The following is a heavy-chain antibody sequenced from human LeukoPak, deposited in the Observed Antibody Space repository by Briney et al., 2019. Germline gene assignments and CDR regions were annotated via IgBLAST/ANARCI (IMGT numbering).Heavy chain of an antibody. CDR3: ANRAGYDAFDI. CDR2: IYQSGNT. Sequence: PSQTLSLTCAVSGGSISSGGYSWSWIRQPPGKGLEWIGYIYQSGNTYYNPSLNSRVTISVDKSKNQFSLKLTSVTAADTAVYYCANRAGYDAFDIWGQGTMVTVSS. V-gene: IGHV4-30-2*01. D-gene: IGHD3-9*01. J-gene: IGHJ3*02. CDR1: GGSISSGGYS.